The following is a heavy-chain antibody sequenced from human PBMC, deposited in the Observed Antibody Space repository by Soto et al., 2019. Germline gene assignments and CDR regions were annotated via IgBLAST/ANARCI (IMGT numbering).Heavy chain of an antibody. V-gene: IGHV1-18*01. CDR3: ARDIVVVTAIPLLDY. D-gene: IGHD2-21*02. J-gene: IGHJ4*02. CDR2: ISAYNGNT. Sequence: ASVKVSFKASCYTFTSYGISWVRQAPGQGLEWMGWISAYNGNTNYAQKLQGRVTMTTDTSTSTAYMELRSLRSDDTAVYYCARDIVVVTAIPLLDYWGQGTLVTVPS. CDR1: CYTFTSYG.